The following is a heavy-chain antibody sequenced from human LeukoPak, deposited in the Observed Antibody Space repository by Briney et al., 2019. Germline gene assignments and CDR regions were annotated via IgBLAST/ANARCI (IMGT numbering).Heavy chain of an antibody. CDR1: GDSITTYY. CDR2: IFQSGTT. D-gene: IGHD7-27*01. V-gene: IGHV4-59*01. Sequence: SETLSLTCTVSGDSITTYYWSWIRQPPGKGLEWIGYIFQSGTTKYNPSLKSRVAILSDVSKNQFSLNLTSVTAADTAVYYCARDSWGRFDYWGQGTLVAVSS. CDR3: ARDSWGRFDY. J-gene: IGHJ4*02.